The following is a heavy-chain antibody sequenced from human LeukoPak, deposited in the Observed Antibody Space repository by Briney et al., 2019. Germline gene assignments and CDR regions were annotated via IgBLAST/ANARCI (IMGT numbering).Heavy chain of an antibody. CDR1: GGSISSYY. CDR3: ARGGSGSFSP. CDR2: IYYSGST. V-gene: IGHV4-59*01. J-gene: IGHJ5*02. Sequence: PSETPSLTCTVSGGSISSYYWSWIRQPPGKGLEWIGYIYYSGSTNYNPSLKSRVTISVDTSKNQFSLKLSSVTAADTAVYYCARGGSGSFSPWGQGTLVTVSS. D-gene: IGHD3-10*01.